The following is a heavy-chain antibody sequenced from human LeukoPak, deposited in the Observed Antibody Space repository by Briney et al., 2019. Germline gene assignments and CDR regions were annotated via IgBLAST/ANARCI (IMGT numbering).Heavy chain of an antibody. D-gene: IGHD4-17*01. J-gene: IGHJ3*02. CDR2: IYYSGST. Sequence: PSETLSLTCTVSGGSISSSSYYWGWIRQPPGKGLEWIGYIYYSGSTNYNPSLKSRVTISVDTSKNQFSLKLSSVTAADTAVYYCARVPTVTHLLLGFDIWGQGTMVTVSS. V-gene: IGHV4-61*05. CDR1: GGSISSSSYY. CDR3: ARVPTVTHLLLGFDI.